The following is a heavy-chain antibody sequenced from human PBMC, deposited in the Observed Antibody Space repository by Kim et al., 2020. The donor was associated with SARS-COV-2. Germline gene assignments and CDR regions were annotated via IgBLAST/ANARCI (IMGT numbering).Heavy chain of an antibody. CDR1: GGTFSSYA. J-gene: IGHJ6*02. CDR3: ARAMMVVVPAAFIVRATYYYYGMDV. V-gene: IGHV1-69*13. Sequence: SVKVSCKASGGTFSSYAISWVRQAPGQGLEWMGGIIPIFGTANYAQKFQGRVTITADESTSTAYMELSSLRSEDTAVYYCARAMMVVVPAAFIVRATYYYYGMDVWGQGTTVTVSS. D-gene: IGHD2-2*01. CDR2: IIPIFGTA.